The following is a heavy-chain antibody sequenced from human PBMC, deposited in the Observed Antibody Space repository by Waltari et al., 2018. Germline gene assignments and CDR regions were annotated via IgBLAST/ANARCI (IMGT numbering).Heavy chain of an antibody. J-gene: IGHJ6*02. D-gene: IGHD3-10*01. CDR1: GGSFSGYY. CDR3: ARGRGGVRGVNHYYYGMDV. Sequence: QVQLQQWGAGLLKPSETLSLTCAVYGGSFSGYYWSWLRKPPGRGLEWIGEINHSGSTNYNPSLKSRVTISVDTSKNQFSLNLSSVTAADTAVYYCARGRGGVRGVNHYYYGMDVWGQGTTVTVSS. V-gene: IGHV4-34*01. CDR2: INHSGST.